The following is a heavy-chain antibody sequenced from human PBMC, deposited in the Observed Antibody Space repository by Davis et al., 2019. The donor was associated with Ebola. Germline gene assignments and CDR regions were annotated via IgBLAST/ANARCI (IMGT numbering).Heavy chain of an antibody. D-gene: IGHD2-2*01. J-gene: IGHJ4*02. CDR2: INHSGST. CDR1: GGSFSGYY. Sequence: PSETLSLTCTVSGGSFSGYYWSWIRQPPGKGLEWIGEINHSGSTNYNPSLKSRVTISVDTSKNQFSLKLSSVTAADTAVYYCARAWSCSSTSCFYYFDYWGQGTLVTVSS. V-gene: IGHV4-34*01. CDR3: ARAWSCSSTSCFYYFDY.